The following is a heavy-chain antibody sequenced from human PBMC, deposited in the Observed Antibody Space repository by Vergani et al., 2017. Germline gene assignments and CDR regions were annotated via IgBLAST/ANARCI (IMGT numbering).Heavy chain of an antibody. CDR3: ARDQTLLRGYYYYMDV. V-gene: IGHV3-9*01. J-gene: IGHJ6*03. Sequence: EVQLVESGGGLVQPGRSLRLSCAASEFTFDDYAMHWVRQAPGKGLEWVSGISWNSGSIGYADSVKGRFTISRDNAKNSLYLQMNSLRAEDTAVYYCARDQTLLRGYYYYMDVWGKGTTVTVSS. D-gene: IGHD3-10*01. CDR1: EFTFDDYA. CDR2: ISWNSGSI.